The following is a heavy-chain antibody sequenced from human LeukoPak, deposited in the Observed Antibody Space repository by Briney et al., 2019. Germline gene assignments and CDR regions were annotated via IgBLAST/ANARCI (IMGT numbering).Heavy chain of an antibody. CDR3: ATLAAHYYGSAYGMDV. CDR1: GFTFSAYA. V-gene: IGHV3-23*01. CDR2: ISGSGGST. Sequence: GGSLRLSCAVSGFTFSAYAMSWVRQAPGKGLEWVSAISGSGGSTYYAESVKGRFTISRDNSKNTLSLQMNSQRAEDTAVYYCATLAAHYYGSAYGMDVRGQGTTVTVSS. J-gene: IGHJ6*02. D-gene: IGHD3-10*01.